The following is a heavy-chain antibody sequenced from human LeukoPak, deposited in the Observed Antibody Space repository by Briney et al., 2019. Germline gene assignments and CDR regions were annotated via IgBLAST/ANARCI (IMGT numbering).Heavy chain of an antibody. CDR1: GGSISSGGYS. CDR2: IYHSGST. Sequence: PSETLSLTCAVSGGSISSGGYSWSWIRQPPGKGLEWIGYIYHSGSTYYNPSLKSRVTISVDRSKDQFSLKLSSVTAADTAVYYCARTIVDFWSGYYFDYWGQGTLVTVSS. D-gene: IGHD3-3*01. J-gene: IGHJ4*02. CDR3: ARTIVDFWSGYYFDY. V-gene: IGHV4-30-2*01.